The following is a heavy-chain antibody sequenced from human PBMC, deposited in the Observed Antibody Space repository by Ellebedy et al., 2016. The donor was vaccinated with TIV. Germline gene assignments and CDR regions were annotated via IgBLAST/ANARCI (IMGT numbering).Heavy chain of an antibody. CDR1: EFTFGSYG. J-gene: IGHJ5*01. V-gene: IGHV3-30*03. CDR3: TGGGPGNVYYDS. D-gene: IGHD3-22*01. CDR2: MSYDGSEK. Sequence: GESLKISXVASEFTFGSYGMHWVRQAPGKGLEWVAGMSYDGSEKYYADSVKGRFTISRDNSKNTLYLQMNNLRTEDTAVFYCTGGGPGNVYYDSWGQGTLVTVSS.